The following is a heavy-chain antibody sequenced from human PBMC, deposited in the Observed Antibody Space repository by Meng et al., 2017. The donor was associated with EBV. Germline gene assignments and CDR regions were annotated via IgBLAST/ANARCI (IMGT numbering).Heavy chain of an antibody. J-gene: IGHJ4*02. CDR2: INPNSGGT. D-gene: IGHD6-19*01. Sequence: VKLVQLGAGWKKPGAPGKVSCTASGYTFTGYYMHWVRQAPGQGLEWMGRINPNSGGTNYAQKFQGRVTMTRDTSISTAYVELSRLRSDDTAVYYCARVGIAVAGTGDYWGQGTLVTVSS. CDR3: ARVGIAVAGTGDY. CDR1: GYTFTGYY. V-gene: IGHV1-2*06.